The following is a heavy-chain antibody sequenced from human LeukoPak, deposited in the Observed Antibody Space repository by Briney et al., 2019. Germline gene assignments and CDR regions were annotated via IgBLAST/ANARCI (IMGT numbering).Heavy chain of an antibody. Sequence: GGSLRLSCAASGFTFSYAWMSWVRQPPGKGLEWVGRIKSKADGGTADYAAPVKGRFTISRNDSKNALYLQMNSLKIEDTAVYYCATEAGSTTWYSSRFDYWGQGTLVTVSS. J-gene: IGHJ4*02. CDR1: GFTFSYAW. V-gene: IGHV3-15*01. CDR3: ATEAGSTTWYSSRFDY. D-gene: IGHD2/OR15-2a*01. CDR2: IKSKADGGTA.